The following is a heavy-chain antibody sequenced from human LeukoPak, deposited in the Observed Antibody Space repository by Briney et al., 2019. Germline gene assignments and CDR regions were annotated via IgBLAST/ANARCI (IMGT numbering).Heavy chain of an antibody. Sequence: ASVKVSCKASGGTFSSYAISWVRQAPGQGLEWMGRIIPIFGTANYAQKFQGRVTITTDESTSTAYMELSSLRSEDTAVYYCARAEEYCSGGSCYSPYYYYYMDVWGKGTTVTVSS. D-gene: IGHD2-15*01. CDR1: GGTFSSYA. CDR2: IIPIFGTA. J-gene: IGHJ6*03. CDR3: ARAEEYCSGGSCYSPYYYYYMDV. V-gene: IGHV1-69*05.